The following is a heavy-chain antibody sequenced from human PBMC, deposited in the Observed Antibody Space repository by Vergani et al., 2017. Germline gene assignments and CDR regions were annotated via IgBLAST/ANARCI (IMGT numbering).Heavy chain of an antibody. CDR1: GYIFTSDD. J-gene: IGHJ4*02. Sequence: QVQLVQSGAEVKKPGASVRVSCKAFGYIFTSDDIDWVRQATGQGLEWMGWMNPNSGNTGYGQRFQGRVTITRDTSISTAYLELSSLGSEDTAVYYCVRARRTCSADCCPRYYFDYWGQGTLVTVSS. CDR3: VRARRTCSADCCPRYYFDY. V-gene: IGHV1-8*01. D-gene: IGHD2-21*01. CDR2: MNPNSGNT.